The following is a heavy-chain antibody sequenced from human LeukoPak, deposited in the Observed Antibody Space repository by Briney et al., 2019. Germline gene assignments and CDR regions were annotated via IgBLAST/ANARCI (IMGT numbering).Heavy chain of an antibody. CDR3: AKTLVGATAYFDP. Sequence: GGSLRLSCAASGFTFSSYAMSWVRQAPGRGLEWVSSISGSGGSTYYADSVKGRFIISRDNSKNTVNLQMNSLRAEDTALYYCAKTLVGATAYFDPWGQGTLVTVSS. D-gene: IGHD1-26*01. V-gene: IGHV3-23*01. CDR1: GFTFSSYA. J-gene: IGHJ5*02. CDR2: ISGSGGST.